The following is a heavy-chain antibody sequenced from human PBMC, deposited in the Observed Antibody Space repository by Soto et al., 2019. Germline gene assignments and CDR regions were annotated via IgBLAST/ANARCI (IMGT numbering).Heavy chain of an antibody. CDR1: GGSISSGGYY. V-gene: IGHV4-31*03. CDR2: IYYSGST. Sequence: SETLSLTCTVSGGSISSGGYYWSWIRQHPGKGLEWIGYIYYSGSTYYNPSLKSRVTISVDTSKNQFSLKLSSVTAADTAVYYCARGYGDYASYYYYGMDVWGQGTTVTVSS. J-gene: IGHJ6*02. D-gene: IGHD4-17*01. CDR3: ARGYGDYASYYYYGMDV.